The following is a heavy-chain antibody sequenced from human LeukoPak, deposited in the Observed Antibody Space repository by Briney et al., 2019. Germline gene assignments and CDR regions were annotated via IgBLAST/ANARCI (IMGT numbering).Heavy chain of an antibody. CDR1: GFTFSNYT. CDR2: ISSGTSYI. D-gene: IGHD1-26*01. J-gene: IGHJ3*02. CDR3: ARDPTSSWETAFDI. V-gene: IGHV3-21*01. Sequence: GGSLRLSCAASGFTFSNYTMNWVPPAPGKGLEWGSSISSGTSYIYYADSVRGRFTISRDNAKNSLYLQMNSLRGEDTAVYYCARDPTSSWETAFDIWGQGTMVTVSS.